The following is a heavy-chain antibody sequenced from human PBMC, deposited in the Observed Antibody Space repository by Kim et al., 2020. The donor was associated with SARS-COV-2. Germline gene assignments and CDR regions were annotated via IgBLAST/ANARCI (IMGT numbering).Heavy chain of an antibody. CDR1: GGTFSSYA. Sequence: SVKVSCKASGGTFSSYAISWVRQAPGQGLEWMGRIIPVLGIANYAQKFQGRVTITADTSTSTAYMELSSLRSEDTAVYYCARPLYGSGSYYDRYYYYGMDVWGQGTTVTVSS. J-gene: IGHJ6*02. D-gene: IGHD3-10*01. CDR3: ARPLYGSGSYYDRYYYYGMDV. CDR2: IIPVLGIA. V-gene: IGHV1-69*04.